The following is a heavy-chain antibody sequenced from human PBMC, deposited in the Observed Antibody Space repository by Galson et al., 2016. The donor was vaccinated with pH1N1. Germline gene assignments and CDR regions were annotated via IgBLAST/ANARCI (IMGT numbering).Heavy chain of an antibody. CDR2: MNPNSGNT. V-gene: IGHV1-8*01. CDR1: GHTFTRYD. J-gene: IGHJ6*02. CDR3: ARSCSGGGCYPNYFYYAMDV. Sequence: SVKVSCKASGHTFTRYDINWVRQATGQGLEWMGWMNPNSGNTGYAQKFQGRITLTRNTSLSTAYMELNSLRSEDTAVYYCARSCSGGGCYPNYFYYAMDVWGPGTTVTVSS. D-gene: IGHD2-15*01.